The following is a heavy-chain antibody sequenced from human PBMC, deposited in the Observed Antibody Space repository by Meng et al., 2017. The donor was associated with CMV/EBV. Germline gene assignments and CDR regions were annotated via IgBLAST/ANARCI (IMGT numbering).Heavy chain of an antibody. Sequence: GESLKISCAASGFTFSSYGMHWVRQAPGKGLEWVAVIWYDGSNKYYADSVKGRFTISRDNSKNTLYLQMNSLRAEDTAVYYCARDWGGTSFKHLPHNDYWGQGTLVTSPQ. CDR1: GFTFSSYG. V-gene: IGHV3-33*01. CDR2: IWYDGSNK. D-gene: IGHD3-16*01. CDR3: ARDWGGTSFKHLPHNDY. J-gene: IGHJ4*02.